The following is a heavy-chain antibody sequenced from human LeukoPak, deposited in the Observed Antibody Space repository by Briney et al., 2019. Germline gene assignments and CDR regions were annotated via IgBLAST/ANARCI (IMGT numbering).Heavy chain of an antibody. Sequence: SETLSLTCAVSGDSISGYYWNWIRQPAGKGLEWIGRIYTSGNTDYNPSLKSRVTMSVDTSKSQLALNLSSVTAADTAVYYCANTMVDYYYYMDVWGKGTTVTISS. J-gene: IGHJ6*03. D-gene: IGHD3-10*01. V-gene: IGHV4-4*07. CDR2: IYTSGNT. CDR1: GDSISGYY. CDR3: ANTMVDYYYYMDV.